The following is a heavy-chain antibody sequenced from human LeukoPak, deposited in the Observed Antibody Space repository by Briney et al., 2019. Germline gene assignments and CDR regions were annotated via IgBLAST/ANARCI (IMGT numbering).Heavy chain of an antibody. J-gene: IGHJ6*02. D-gene: IGHD2-8*01. Sequence: PSETLSLTCTVSGGSISSSSYYWGWIRQPPGKGLEWIGSIYYSGSTYYNPSLKSRVTISVDTSKNQFSLKLSSVTAADTAVYYCARVNGVGEPWGPYGMDVWGQGTTVTVSS. CDR3: ARVNGVGEPWGPYGMDV. CDR2: IYYSGST. V-gene: IGHV4-39*07. CDR1: GGSISSSSYY.